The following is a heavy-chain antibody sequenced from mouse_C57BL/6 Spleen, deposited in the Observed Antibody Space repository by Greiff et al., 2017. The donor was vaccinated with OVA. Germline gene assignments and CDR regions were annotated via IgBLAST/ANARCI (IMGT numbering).Heavy chain of an antibody. D-gene: IGHD1-1*01. CDR2: IYWDDDK. CDR1: GFSLSTSGMG. CDR3: ARRGYYGSSYVYYAMDY. J-gene: IGHJ4*01. V-gene: IGHV8-12*01. Sequence: QVTLKESGPGILQSSQTLSLTCSFSGFSLSTSGMGVSWIRQPSGKGLEWLAHIYWDDDKRYNPSLKSRLTISKDTSRNQVFLKITSVDTADTATYYCARRGYYGSSYVYYAMDYWGQGTSVTVSS.